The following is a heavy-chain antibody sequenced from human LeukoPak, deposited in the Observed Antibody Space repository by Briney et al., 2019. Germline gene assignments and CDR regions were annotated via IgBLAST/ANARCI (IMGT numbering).Heavy chain of an antibody. J-gene: IGHJ6*02. D-gene: IGHD3-3*01. CDR3: ARSPTSGYDFWSGYYYYGMDV. V-gene: IGHV3-7*03. CDR1: GFTFSSYA. CDR2: IKQDGSEK. Sequence: GGSLRLSCAASGFTFSSYAMHWVRQAPGKGLEWVANIKQDGSEKYYVDSVKGRFTISRDNAKNSLYLQMNSLRAEDTAVYYCARSPTSGYDFWSGYYYYGMDVWGQGTTVTVSS.